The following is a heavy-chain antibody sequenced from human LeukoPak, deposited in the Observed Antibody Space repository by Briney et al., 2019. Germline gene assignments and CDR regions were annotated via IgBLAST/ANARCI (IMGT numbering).Heavy chain of an antibody. CDR2: ISYDGSNK. J-gene: IGHJ1*01. D-gene: IGHD4-23*01. V-gene: IGHV3-30*03. Sequence: GGSLRLSCAASGFTFSSYGMHWVRQAPGKGLEWVAVISYDGSNKYYADSVKGRFTISRDNSKNTLYLQMNSLRAEDTAVYYCARGGNSWYFQHWGQGTLVTVSS. CDR1: GFTFSSYG. CDR3: ARGGNSWYFQH.